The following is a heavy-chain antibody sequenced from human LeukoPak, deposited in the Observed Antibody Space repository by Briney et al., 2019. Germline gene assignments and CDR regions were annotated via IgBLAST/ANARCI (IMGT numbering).Heavy chain of an antibody. J-gene: IGHJ3*02. V-gene: IGHV3-9*01. CDR2: ISWNSGRI. CDR1: GFTFDDYA. Sequence: GGSLRLSCAASGFTFDDYAMHWVRQAPGKGLEWVSGISWNSGRINYADSVKGRFTISRDNAKNSLYLQMNSLRAEDTAVYYCAKCHHYYDSSGYSKDAFDIWGQGTMVTVSS. CDR3: AKCHHYYDSSGYSKDAFDI. D-gene: IGHD3-22*01.